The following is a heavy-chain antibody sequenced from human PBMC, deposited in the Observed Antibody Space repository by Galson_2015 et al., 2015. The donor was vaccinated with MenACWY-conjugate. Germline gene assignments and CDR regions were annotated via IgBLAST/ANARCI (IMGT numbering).Heavy chain of an antibody. D-gene: IGHD3-22*01. CDR1: SSYHW. CDR2: IHHRETT. CDR3: ARLPRGINLILEGS. J-gene: IGHJ5*02. Sequence: SSYHWWGWIRQSPGKGLAWIASIHHRETTHYNPSLKSRVSISVDTSKNQFSLKLSSVSAADTAVYYCARLPRGINLILEGSWGQGILVTVSS. V-gene: IGHV4-39*01.